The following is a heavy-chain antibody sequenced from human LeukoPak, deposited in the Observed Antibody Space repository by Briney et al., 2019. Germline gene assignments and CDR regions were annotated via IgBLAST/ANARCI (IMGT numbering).Heavy chain of an antibody. CDR1: GFTLTSYA. Sequence: GGSLRLSCAASGFTLTSYAMSWVRQAPGKGLEWVSTIISGGSIFYADSVKGRFTISRDNSKNTLFLQMNSLRAEDTAVYHCAKDGRICCTGGSCYQFDYWGQGTLVTVSS. V-gene: IGHV3-23*01. J-gene: IGHJ4*02. CDR3: AKDGRICCTGGSCYQFDY. CDR2: IISGGSI. D-gene: IGHD2-15*01.